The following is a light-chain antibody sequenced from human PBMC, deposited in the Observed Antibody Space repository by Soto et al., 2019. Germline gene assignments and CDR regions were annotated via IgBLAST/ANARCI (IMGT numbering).Light chain of an antibody. CDR2: EGS. CDR3: CSYAGGSNV. V-gene: IGLV2-23*03. Sequence: QSALTQPVSVSGSPGQSITISCTGTSSDVGSYKFVSWYQQYPGKAPKLMIYEGSKRPSGVSDRFSGSKSGNTASLTISGLQAEDEADYFCCSYAGGSNVFGAGTKLTVL. J-gene: IGLJ1*01. CDR1: SSDVGSYKF.